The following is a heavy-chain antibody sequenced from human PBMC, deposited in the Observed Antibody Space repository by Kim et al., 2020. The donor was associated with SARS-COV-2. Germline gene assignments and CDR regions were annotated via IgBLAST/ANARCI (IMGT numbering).Heavy chain of an antibody. J-gene: IGHJ5*02. CDR2: INPSGGST. CDR3: ARRTYDILTGLWAGTMVGWFDP. Sequence: ASVKVSCKASGYTFTSYYMHWVRQAPGQGLEWMGIINPSGGSTSYAQKFQGRVTMTRDTSTSTVYMELSSLRSEDTAVYYCARRTYDILTGLWAGTMVGWFDPWGQGTLVTVSS. CDR1: GYTFTSYY. V-gene: IGHV1-46*01. D-gene: IGHD3-9*01.